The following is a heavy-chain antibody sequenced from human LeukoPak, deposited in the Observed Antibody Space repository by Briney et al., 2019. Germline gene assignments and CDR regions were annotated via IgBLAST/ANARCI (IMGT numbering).Heavy chain of an antibody. J-gene: IGHJ4*02. CDR3: AKGQGARTGQWAFDY. CDR2: ISWNSGSI. V-gene: IGHV3-9*01. CDR1: GFTFDDYA. D-gene: IGHD6-19*01. Sequence: PGRSLRLSCAASGFTFDDYAMHWVRQAPGKGLEWVSGISWNSGSIGYADSVKGRFTISRDNAKNSLYLQMNSLRAEDTALYYCAKGQGARTGQWAFDYWGQGTLVTVSS.